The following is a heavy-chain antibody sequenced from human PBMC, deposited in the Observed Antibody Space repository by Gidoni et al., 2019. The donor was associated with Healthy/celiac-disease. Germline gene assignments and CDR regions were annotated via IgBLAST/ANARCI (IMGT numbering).Heavy chain of an antibody. Sequence: VQLQESGPGLVKPSETLSLTCPVSGGSISSYYWSWIRQPPGKGLEWIGYIYYSGSTKYNPSLKSRVTISVDTSKNQFSLKLSSVTAADTAVYYCARGQQLAPFDYWGQGTLVTVSS. CDR2: IYYSGST. V-gene: IGHV4-59*01. D-gene: IGHD6-13*01. J-gene: IGHJ4*02. CDR3: ARGQQLAPFDY. CDR1: GGSISSYY.